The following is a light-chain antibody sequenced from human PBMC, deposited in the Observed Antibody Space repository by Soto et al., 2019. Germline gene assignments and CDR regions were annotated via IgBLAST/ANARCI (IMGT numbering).Light chain of an antibody. V-gene: IGKV1-39*01. CDR1: ESITSY. CDR2: AAS. CDR3: QETYSSLT. J-gene: IGKJ4*01. Sequence: DIQMTQSPLSLSASVGDRVTITCRASESITSYLNWYQQKPGKAPKLLIYAASSLHTGVPSRFSGSGFGTDFTLTISSLQPEDFATYICQETYSSLTFGGGTKVDSK.